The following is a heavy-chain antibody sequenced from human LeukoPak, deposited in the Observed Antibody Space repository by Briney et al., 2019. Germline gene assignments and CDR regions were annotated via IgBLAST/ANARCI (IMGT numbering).Heavy chain of an antibody. D-gene: IGHD3-22*01. CDR3: ARDRPDSSGYYLVDY. CDR2: INPNSGGT. Sequence: GASVKVSCKASGYTFTGYYMHWVRQAPGQGLEWMGWINPNSGGTNYAQKFQGRVTMTRDTSISTAYMELSRLRSDDTAVYYCARDRPDSSGYYLVDYWGQGTLVTVSS. CDR1: GYTFTGYY. J-gene: IGHJ4*02. V-gene: IGHV1-2*02.